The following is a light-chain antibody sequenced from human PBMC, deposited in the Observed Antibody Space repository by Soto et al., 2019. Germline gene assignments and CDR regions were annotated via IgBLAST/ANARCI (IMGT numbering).Light chain of an antibody. CDR2: DAS. CDR1: QSVSSY. Sequence: EIVLTQSPATLSLSPGERATLSCRASQSVSSYLAWYQQKPGQAPRLLIYDASNRATGIPARFSGSGSGTDFTLTISSLKPEDFAVYYFQPRGNWPLTFGGGTKVEIK. CDR3: QPRGNWPLT. J-gene: IGKJ4*01. V-gene: IGKV3-11*01.